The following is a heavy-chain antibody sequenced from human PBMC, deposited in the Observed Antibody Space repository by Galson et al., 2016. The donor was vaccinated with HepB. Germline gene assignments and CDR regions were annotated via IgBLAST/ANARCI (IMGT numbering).Heavy chain of an antibody. V-gene: IGHV1-46*01. CDR2: INPSSEST. D-gene: IGHD6-19*01. Sequence: SVKVSCKASGYNFSGHYLHWVRQAPGQGLEWMGIINPSSESTYYSKKFQGRVTMARDTSTSTVYMEMSSLRSDDTAVYYCARGASVAGSLRSWVDPWGQGTLVTVSS. J-gene: IGHJ5*02. CDR1: GYNFSGHY. CDR3: ARGASVAGSLRSWVDP.